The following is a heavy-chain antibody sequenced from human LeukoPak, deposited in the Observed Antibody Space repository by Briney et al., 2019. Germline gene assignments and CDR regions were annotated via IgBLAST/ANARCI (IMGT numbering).Heavy chain of an antibody. Sequence: TGGSLRLSCAASGFTFDDYAMHWVRQAPGKGLEWVSGISWNSGSTGYADSVKGRFTISRDNAKNSLYLQMNSLRAEDMALYYCAKDVSLGYCSGGSCSAHLDYWGQGTLVTVSS. J-gene: IGHJ4*02. CDR2: ISWNSGST. D-gene: IGHD2-15*01. CDR1: GFTFDDYA. CDR3: AKDVSLGYCSGGSCSAHLDY. V-gene: IGHV3-9*03.